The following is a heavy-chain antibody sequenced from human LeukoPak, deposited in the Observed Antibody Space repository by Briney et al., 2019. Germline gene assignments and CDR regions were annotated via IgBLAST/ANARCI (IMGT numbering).Heavy chain of an antibody. CDR2: ISSSGSDI. V-gene: IGHV3-48*03. CDR1: GFTFSPFE. D-gene: IGHD1-1*01. CDR3: AKGNWRYFDY. Sequence: PGGSLRLSCAASGFTFSPFEINWVRQAPGKGLEWVSYISSSGSDIYYADSVKGRFTISRDNAKNSLYLQMNSLGADDTAVYYCAKGNWRYFDYWGQGTLVTVSS. J-gene: IGHJ4*02.